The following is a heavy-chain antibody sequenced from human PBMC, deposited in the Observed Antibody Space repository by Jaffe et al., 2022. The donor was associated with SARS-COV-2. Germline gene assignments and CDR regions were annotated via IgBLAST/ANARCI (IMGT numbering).Heavy chain of an antibody. CDR2: SRNKADRYST. J-gene: IGHJ4*02. Sequence: EVQLVESGGGLVQPGGSLRLSCAASGFTFSDHYMEWVRQAPGKELEWVGRSRNKADRYSTEYAASVKGRFTISRDDSKNSMFLQMNSLKSEDTAVYYCVRDYYDSSRYYHDYWGQGTLVTVSS. CDR3: VRDYYDSSRYYHDY. V-gene: IGHV3-72*01. CDR1: GFTFSDHY. D-gene: IGHD3-22*01.